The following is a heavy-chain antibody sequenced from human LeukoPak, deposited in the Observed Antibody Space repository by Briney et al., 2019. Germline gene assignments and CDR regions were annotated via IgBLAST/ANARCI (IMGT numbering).Heavy chain of an antibody. V-gene: IGHV3-30*14. J-gene: IGHJ5*02. D-gene: IGHD5-12*01. Sequence: GGSLRLSCVASGLYFNVYEMHWVRQSPGKGREWVALISDNGLRTNYAESLKGRFTVSRDNSMNTMNLQMNNLKVEDTAVYFCARERRGYGYGTLDLWGQGTLVSVSS. CDR2: ISDNGLRT. CDR1: GLYFNVYE. CDR3: ARERRGYGYGTLDL.